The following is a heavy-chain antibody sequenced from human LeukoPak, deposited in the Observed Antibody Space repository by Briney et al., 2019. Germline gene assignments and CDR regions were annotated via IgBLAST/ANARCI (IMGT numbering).Heavy chain of an antibody. J-gene: IGHJ4*02. CDR1: GGSFSGYY. D-gene: IGHD5-18*01. Sequence: SETLSLTCAVYGGSFSGYYWSWIRQPPGKGLEWVGEINHSGSTNYNPSLKSRVTISVDTSKNQFSLKLSSVTAADTAVYYCARDAHTAMVPRPIDYWGQGTLVTVSS. CDR3: ARDAHTAMVPRPIDY. V-gene: IGHV4-34*01. CDR2: INHSGST.